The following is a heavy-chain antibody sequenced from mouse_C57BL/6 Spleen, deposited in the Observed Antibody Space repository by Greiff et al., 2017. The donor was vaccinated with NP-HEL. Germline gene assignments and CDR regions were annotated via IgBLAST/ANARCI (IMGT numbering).Heavy chain of an antibody. CDR3: TNDYSYYFDY. J-gene: IGHJ2*01. Sequence: VHVKQSGAELVRPGASVKLSCTASGFNIKDYYMHWVKQRPEQGLEWIGRIDPEDGDTEYAPKFQGKATMTADTSSNTAYLQLSSLTSEDTAVYYCTNDYSYYFDYWGQGTTLTVSS. V-gene: IGHV14-1*01. D-gene: IGHD1-1*01. CDR1: GFNIKDYY. CDR2: IDPEDGDT.